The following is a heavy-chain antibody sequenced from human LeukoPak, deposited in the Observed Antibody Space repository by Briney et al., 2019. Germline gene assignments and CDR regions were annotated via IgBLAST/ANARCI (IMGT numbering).Heavy chain of an antibody. CDR1: GFTFSSYC. CDR3: VRGVPVTPGIDY. V-gene: IGHV3-74*01. Sequence: GGSLRLSCSASGFTFSSYCMHWVRQPPGKGLVWVSQICTDETTIRNADSVKGRFTISRDNAKNTLYLQMSSLRVEDTAVYYCVRGVPVTPGIDYWGQGTLVTVSS. CDR2: ICTDETTI. J-gene: IGHJ4*02. D-gene: IGHD2-2*01.